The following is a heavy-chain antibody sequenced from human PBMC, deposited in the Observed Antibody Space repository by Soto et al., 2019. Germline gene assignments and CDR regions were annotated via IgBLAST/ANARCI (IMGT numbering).Heavy chain of an antibody. D-gene: IGHD2-2*01. CDR1: GFPFSSYV. J-gene: IGHJ6*02. CDR3: AGGHDAVVQAGRRENHYYYRMDV. Sequence: EVQLLESGGGLVQRGGPLRLSCAASGFPFSSYVMSWVRQAPGKGLEWVSGISGGGSNTFYADSGKGRFTIFRDNAQNSLLLQMNSLKTEDTAVYYCAGGHDAVVQAGRRENHYYYRMDVWARGPRSPSP. CDR2: ISGGGSNT. V-gene: IGHV3-23*01.